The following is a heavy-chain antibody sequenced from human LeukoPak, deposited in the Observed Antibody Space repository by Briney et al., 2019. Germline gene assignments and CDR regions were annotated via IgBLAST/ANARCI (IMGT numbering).Heavy chain of an antibody. J-gene: IGHJ4*02. V-gene: IGHV3-74*01. Sequence: VRCLSLSSAASVFTFSTNLMHWVRQAPGKGLVWVSRIGSDGTSTSYAVSVKGRFTISRDNAKNTLYLQMNSLRAEDTAVYYCAREGEMHDYGDYADGGYFDYWGQGTLVTVSS. D-gene: IGHD4-17*01. CDR3: AREGEMHDYGDYADGGYFDY. CDR1: VFTFSTNL. CDR2: IGSDGTST.